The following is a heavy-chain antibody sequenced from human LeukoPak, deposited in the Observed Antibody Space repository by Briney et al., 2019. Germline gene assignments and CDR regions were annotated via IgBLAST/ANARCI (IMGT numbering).Heavy chain of an antibody. Sequence: SETLSLTCIVSGGSFSTSSYFWGWIRQPPGKGLEWIGTIYYSGSTNYNPSLKSRVTISVDTSKNQFSLKLSSVTTADTAVYYCARHDLNWRGVSTFDYWGQGTLVTVSS. CDR3: ARHDLNWRGVSTFDY. D-gene: IGHD3-10*01. CDR1: GGSFSTSSYF. J-gene: IGHJ4*02. V-gene: IGHV4-61*05. CDR2: IYYSGST.